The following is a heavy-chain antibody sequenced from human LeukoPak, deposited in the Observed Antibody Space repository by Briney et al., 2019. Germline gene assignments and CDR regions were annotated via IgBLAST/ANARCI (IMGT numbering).Heavy chain of an antibody. Sequence: GGSLRLSCAASGFTFSSYSMNWVRQAPGKGLEWVSSISSSSSYIYYADSVKGRFTISRDNAKNSLYLQMNSLRAEDTAVYYCATSDGSYYYFDYWGQGTLVTVSS. CDR1: GFTFSSYS. J-gene: IGHJ4*02. CDR2: ISSSSSYI. D-gene: IGHD1-26*01. V-gene: IGHV3-21*01. CDR3: ATSDGSYYYFDY.